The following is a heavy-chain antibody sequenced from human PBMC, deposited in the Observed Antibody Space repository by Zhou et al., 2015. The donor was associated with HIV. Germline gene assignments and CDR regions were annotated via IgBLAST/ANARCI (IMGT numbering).Heavy chain of an antibody. CDR2: ISAYNGNT. J-gene: IGHJ6*02. CDR3: ASSRVVPGVHRTPYYYGMDV. V-gene: IGHV1-18*01. Sequence: QVHLVQSGPEVKKPGASVRVSCKTSGYTFGSYGINWVRLAPGQGLEWMTWISAYNGNTNYAQKFQGRVTMTTDTSTSTVYMELRSLTSNDTAVYYCASSRVVPGVHRTPYYYGMDVWGQGTTVTVSS. CDR1: GYTFGSYG. D-gene: IGHD2-2*01.